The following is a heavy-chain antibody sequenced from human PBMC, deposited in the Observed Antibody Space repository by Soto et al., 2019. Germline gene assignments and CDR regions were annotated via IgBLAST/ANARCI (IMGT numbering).Heavy chain of an antibody. D-gene: IGHD2-2*01. CDR3: ARGPHQYGGLYNWFDP. V-gene: IGHV3-48*02. J-gene: IGHJ5*02. Sequence: GGSLRLSCAASGFTFSSYSMNWVRQAPGKGLEWVSYISSSSSTIYYADSVKGRFTISRDNAKNSLYLQMNSLRDEDTAVYYCARGPHQYGGLYNWFDPWGQGTLVTVSS. CDR2: ISSSSSTI. CDR1: GFTFSSYS.